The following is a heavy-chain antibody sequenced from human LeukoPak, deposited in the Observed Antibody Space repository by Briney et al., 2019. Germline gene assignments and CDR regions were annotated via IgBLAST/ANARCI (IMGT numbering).Heavy chain of an antibody. CDR3: ARGLGRWLPRYHDAFDI. CDR2: INSDGSST. CDR1: GFTFSSYW. J-gene: IGHJ3*02. D-gene: IGHD5-24*01. V-gene: IGHV3-74*01. Sequence: GGSLRLSCAASGFTFSSYWMHWVRQAPGKGLVWVSRINSDGSSTSYADSVKGRFTISRDNAKNTLYLQMNSLRAEDTAVYYCARGLGRWLPRYHDAFDIWGQGTMVTVSS.